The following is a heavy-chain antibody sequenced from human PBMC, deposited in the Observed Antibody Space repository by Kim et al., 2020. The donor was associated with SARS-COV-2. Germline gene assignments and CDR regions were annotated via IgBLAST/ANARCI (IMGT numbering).Heavy chain of an antibody. CDR2: IYHSGST. J-gene: IGHJ4*02. CDR1: GYSISSGYY. V-gene: IGHV4-38-2*02. CDR3: ARRQALIYGAGLDY. D-gene: IGHD2-2*02. Sequence: SETLSLTCTVSGYSISSGYYWGWIRQPPGKGLEWIGSIYHSGSTSYNPSLKSRVTISVDMSKNHFSLKLRSVTAADTAVYYCARRQALIYGAGLDYWGQG.